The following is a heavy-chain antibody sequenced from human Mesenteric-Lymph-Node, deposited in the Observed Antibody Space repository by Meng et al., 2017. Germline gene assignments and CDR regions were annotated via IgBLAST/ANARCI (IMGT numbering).Heavy chain of an antibody. Sequence: GESLKISCAASGFTFSSYWMHWVRQAPGKGLVWVSRINSDGSSTTYADSVKGRFTISRDNAKNTLYLQMNSLRAEDTAVYYCARASSGVGDAFDIWGQGTMVTVSS. CDR2: INSDGSST. D-gene: IGHD3-3*01. CDR1: GFTFSSYW. CDR3: ARASSGVGDAFDI. V-gene: IGHV3-74*01. J-gene: IGHJ3*02.